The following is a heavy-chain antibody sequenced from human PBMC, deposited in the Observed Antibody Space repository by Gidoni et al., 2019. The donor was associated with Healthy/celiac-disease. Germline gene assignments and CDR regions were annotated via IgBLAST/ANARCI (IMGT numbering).Heavy chain of an antibody. CDR2: ISSRSSYI. CDR1: GFTFSSYS. CDR3: ARTMVTMVRGGTYGDYFDY. Sequence: EVQLVESGGGLVKPGGSLRLSCAASGFTFSSYSMNWVRQAPGKGLEWVSSISSRSSYIYYADSVKGRFTISRDNAKNSLYLQMNSLRAEDTAVYYCARTMVTMVRGGTYGDYFDYWGQGTLVTVSS. D-gene: IGHD3-10*01. J-gene: IGHJ4*02. V-gene: IGHV3-21*01.